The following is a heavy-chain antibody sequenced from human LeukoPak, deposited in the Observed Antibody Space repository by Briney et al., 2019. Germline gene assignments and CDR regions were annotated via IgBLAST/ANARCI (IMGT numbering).Heavy chain of an antibody. V-gene: IGHV3-73*01. CDR2: IRSKANSYAT. J-gene: IGHJ6*03. D-gene: IGHD3-9*01. CDR1: GFTFSGSA. Sequence: GGSLRLSCAASGFTFSGSAMHWVRQASGKGLEWVGRIRSKANSYATAYAASVKGRFTISRDDSKNTAYLQMNSLKTEDTAVYYCTRRSGDDILTGLGYYYYMDVWGKGTTVTVSS. CDR3: TRRSGDDILTGLGYYYYMDV.